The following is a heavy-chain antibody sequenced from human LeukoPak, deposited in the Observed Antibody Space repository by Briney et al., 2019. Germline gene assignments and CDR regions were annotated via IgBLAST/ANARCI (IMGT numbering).Heavy chain of an antibody. D-gene: IGHD4-17*01. CDR2: ISSSATYI. CDR3: ATWDDYGDFVAFEY. Sequence: GGSLRLSCGGSGFTFSSYTMNWVRQAPGKGLEWVASISSSATYIYYADSVRGRFTISRDDAKKSVFLHMNSLRAEDTAGYFCATWDDYGDFVAFEYWGQGTLVTVSS. V-gene: IGHV3-21*01. J-gene: IGHJ4*02. CDR1: GFTFSSYT.